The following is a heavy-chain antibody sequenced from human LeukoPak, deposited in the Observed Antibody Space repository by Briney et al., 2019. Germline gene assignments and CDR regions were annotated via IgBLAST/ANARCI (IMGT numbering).Heavy chain of an antibody. CDR2: ITGDGVHT. CDR1: GFTLRNYA. J-gene: IGHJ4*02. V-gene: IGHV3-23*01. CDR3: VKGTLGYCSGAICYPFDY. Sequence: PGGSLRLSCAASGFTLRNYAMNWVRQAPGKGLEFVSTITGDGVHTNYAESVKGRFTISRDNSENTVFLQMNSLRAEDTAIYYCVKGTLGYCSGAICYPFDYWGQGTLVTVSS. D-gene: IGHD2-15*01.